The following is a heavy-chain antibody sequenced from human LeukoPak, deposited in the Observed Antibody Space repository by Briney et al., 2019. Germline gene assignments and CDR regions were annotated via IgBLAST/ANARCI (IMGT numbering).Heavy chain of an antibody. CDR1: GYTLTELS. V-gene: IGHV1-24*01. J-gene: IGHJ4*02. D-gene: IGHD3-22*01. Sequence: ASVKVSCKASGYTLTELSMHWVRQAPGKGLEWMGGFDPGDGETIYAQKFQGRVTMTEDTSTDTAYMELSSLRSEDTAVYYCATVNYYDSSGTDYWGQGTLVTVSS. CDR2: FDPGDGET. CDR3: ATVNYYDSSGTDY.